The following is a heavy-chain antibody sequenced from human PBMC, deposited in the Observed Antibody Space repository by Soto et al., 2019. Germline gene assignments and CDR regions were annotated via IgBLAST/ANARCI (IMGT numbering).Heavy chain of an antibody. Sequence: GGSLRLSCAASGFTSSSYAMTWVRQAPGKGLEWVSGISGSGGSTYYADSVKGRFTISRDNPKNTLYLQMNSLRAEDTAVYYCAKALRFLEWTPAYYYYYGMDVWGQGTTVTVSS. D-gene: IGHD3-3*01. CDR1: GFTSSSYA. V-gene: IGHV3-23*01. CDR2: ISGSGGST. J-gene: IGHJ6*02. CDR3: AKALRFLEWTPAYYYYYGMDV.